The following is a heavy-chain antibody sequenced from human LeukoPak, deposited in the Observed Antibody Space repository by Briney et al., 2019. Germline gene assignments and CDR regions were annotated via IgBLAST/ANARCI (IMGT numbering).Heavy chain of an antibody. V-gene: IGHV3-30-3*01. Sequence: GRSLRLSCAASGFTFSSYAMHWVRQAPGKGLEWVAVISYDGSNKYYADSVKGRFTISRDNSKNTLYLQMNSLRAEDTAVYYCARMSGSYWPGNWFDPWGQGTLVTVSS. CDR3: ARMSGSYWPGNWFDP. J-gene: IGHJ5*02. CDR2: ISYDGSNK. D-gene: IGHD1-26*01. CDR1: GFTFSSYA.